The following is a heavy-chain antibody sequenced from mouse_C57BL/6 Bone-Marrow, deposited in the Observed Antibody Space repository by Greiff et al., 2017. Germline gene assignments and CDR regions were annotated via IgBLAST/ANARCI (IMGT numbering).Heavy chain of an antibody. CDR1: GYTFTSYW. CDR2: IDPSDSYT. V-gene: IGHV1-59*01. D-gene: IGHD2-4*01. CDR3: DYDYFYYYAMDY. Sequence: QVQLQQPGAELVRPGTSVKLSCKASGYTFTSYWMHWVKQRPGQGLEWIGVIDPSDSYTNYNQKFKGKATLTVDTSSSTAYMQLSSLTSEDSAVYYCDYDYFYYYAMDYGGQGTSVTVSS. J-gene: IGHJ4*01.